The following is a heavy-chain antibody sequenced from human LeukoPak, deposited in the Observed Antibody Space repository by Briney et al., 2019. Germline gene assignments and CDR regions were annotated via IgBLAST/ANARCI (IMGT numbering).Heavy chain of an antibody. CDR1: GGSVSSGNYY. CDR3: ARADYYHYGMDV. Sequence: SETLSLTCSDSGGSVSSGNYYWSWIRQPPGKGLEWIGYIYYSGSTNYNPSLKSRVTISVDTLKNQFSLKLRSMTAADTAVYYCARADYYHYGMDVWGKGTTVTVSS. V-gene: IGHV4-61*01. J-gene: IGHJ6*04. CDR2: IYYSGST.